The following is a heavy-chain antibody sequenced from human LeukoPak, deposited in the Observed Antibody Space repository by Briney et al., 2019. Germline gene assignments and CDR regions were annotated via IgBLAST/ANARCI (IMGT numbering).Heavy chain of an antibody. CDR3: ARGAYYDYVWGSYRPEGFDY. CDR1: GYTFTSYD. D-gene: IGHD3-16*02. J-gene: IGHJ4*02. V-gene: IGHV1-2*02. CDR2: INPNSGGT. Sequence: GASVKVSCKASGYTFTSYDINWVRQATGQGLEWMGWINPNSGGTNYAQKFQGRVTMTRDTSISTAYMELSRLRSDDTAVYYCARGAYYDYVWGSYRPEGFDYWGQGTLVTVSS.